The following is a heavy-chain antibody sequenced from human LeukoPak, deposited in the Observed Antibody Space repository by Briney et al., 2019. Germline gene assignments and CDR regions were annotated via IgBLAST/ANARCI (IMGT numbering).Heavy chain of an antibody. D-gene: IGHD2-2*01. Sequence: GGSLRLSCAASGVTFSNAWMSWVRQAPGKGLEWGANINQDGSEKYFVDSVKGRLTISRDNAKNSLYLQMNSLRAEDTAVYHCATGRSCTTCYLPDYWGQGTLVTVSS. CDR2: INQDGSEK. CDR1: GVTFSNAW. J-gene: IGHJ4*02. V-gene: IGHV3-7*01. CDR3: ATGRSCTTCYLPDY.